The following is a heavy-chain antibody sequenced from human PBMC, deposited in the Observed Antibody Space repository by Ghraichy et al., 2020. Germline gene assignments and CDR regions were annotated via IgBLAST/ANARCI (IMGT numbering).Heavy chain of an antibody. CDR2: INHSGST. CDR1: GGSFSGYY. CDR3: ARAVRGTTVALRGYFDY. V-gene: IGHV4-34*01. Sequence: SETLSLTCAVYGGSFSGYYWSWIRQPPGKGLEWIGEINHSGSTNYNPSLKSRVTISVDTSKNQFSLKLSSVTAADTAVYYCARAVRGTTVALRGYFDYWGQGTLVTVSS. D-gene: IGHD4-23*01. J-gene: IGHJ4*02.